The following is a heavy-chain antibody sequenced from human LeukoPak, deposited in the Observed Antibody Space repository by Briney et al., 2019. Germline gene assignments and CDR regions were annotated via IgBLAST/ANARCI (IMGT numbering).Heavy chain of an antibody. CDR1: GHTFTGYY. CDR3: ATLGSPNFDN. Sequence: ASVKVSCKASGHTFTGYYMHWVRQAPGQGLEWMGWINPNSGGTNYAQKFQGRVTMTRDTSTSAAYVELSRLRSDDTAMYYCATLGSPNFDNWGQGTLVTVSS. CDR2: INPNSGGT. D-gene: IGHD2-15*01. V-gene: IGHV1-2*02. J-gene: IGHJ4*02.